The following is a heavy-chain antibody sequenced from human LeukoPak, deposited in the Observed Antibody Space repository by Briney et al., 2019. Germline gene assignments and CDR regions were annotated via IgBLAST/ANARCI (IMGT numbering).Heavy chain of an antibody. D-gene: IGHD3-22*01. Sequence: GGSLQISFQCSGSTFTNYWIGGVRQVPGKGLEGMGIVYPGDSNAEYSPSFQGQVTISVDNSISTAYLQWSSLRASDTAMYFCAKQSSVTTPASWGQGTLVTVSS. CDR2: VYPGDSNA. CDR3: AKQSSVTTPAS. CDR1: GSTFTNYW. J-gene: IGHJ5*02. V-gene: IGHV5-51*01.